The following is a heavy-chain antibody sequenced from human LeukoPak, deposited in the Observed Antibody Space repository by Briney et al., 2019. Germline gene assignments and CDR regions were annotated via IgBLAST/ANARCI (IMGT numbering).Heavy chain of an antibody. Sequence: SETLSLTCVVYGGSFSGYYWSWIRQPPGKGLEWIGEINHSGSTNYNPSLKSRVTISVDTSKNQFSLKLSSVTAADTAVYYCAKIFRPLVRYFQHWGQGTLVTVSS. V-gene: IGHV4-34*01. CDR2: INHSGST. CDR3: AKIFRPLVRYFQH. CDR1: GGSFSGYY. D-gene: IGHD3-9*01. J-gene: IGHJ1*01.